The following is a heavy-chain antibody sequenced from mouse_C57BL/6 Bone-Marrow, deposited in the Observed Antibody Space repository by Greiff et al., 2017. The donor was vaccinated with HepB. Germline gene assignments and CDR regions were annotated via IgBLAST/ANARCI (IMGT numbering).Heavy chain of an antibody. Sequence: QVQLQQSGPELVKPGASVKISCKASGYAFSSSWMNWVKQRPGKGLEWIGRIYPGDGDTNYNGKFKGKATLTADKSSSTAYMQLSSLTSEDSAVYLCARGGPTVVATTRRGYFDYWGQGTTLTVSS. J-gene: IGHJ2*01. CDR3: ARGGPTVVATTRRGYFDY. D-gene: IGHD1-1*01. V-gene: IGHV1-82*01. CDR2: IYPGDGDT. CDR1: GYAFSSSW.